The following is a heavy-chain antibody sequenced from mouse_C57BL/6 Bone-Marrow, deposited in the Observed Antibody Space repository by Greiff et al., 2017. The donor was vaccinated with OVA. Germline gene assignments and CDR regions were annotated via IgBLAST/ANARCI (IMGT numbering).Heavy chain of an antibody. V-gene: IGHV1-82*01. J-gene: IGHJ3*01. D-gene: IGHD1-1*01. CDR2: IYPGDGDT. CDR1: GYAFSSSW. Sequence: QVQLQQSGPELVKPGASVKISCKASGYAFSSSWMNWVKQRPGKGLEWIGRIYPGDGDTNYNGKFKGKATLTADKSSSTAYMQLSSLTSEDSAVYFCANLWPFAYWGQGTLVTVSA. CDR3: ANLWPFAY.